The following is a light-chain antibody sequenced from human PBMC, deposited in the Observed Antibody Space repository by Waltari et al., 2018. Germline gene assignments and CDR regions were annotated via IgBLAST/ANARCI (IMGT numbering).Light chain of an antibody. V-gene: IGLV2-14*03. Sequence: QSALTQPASVSGSPGQSITISCTGTSSDVGGYNYVSWYQHHPGKAPKLMNYDVTKRPSGVSNRFSGSKSGNTASLTISGLQAEDEADYYCSSYTSSSTLVFGGGTKLTVL. J-gene: IGLJ2*01. CDR3: SSYTSSSTLV. CDR2: DVT. CDR1: SSDVGGYNY.